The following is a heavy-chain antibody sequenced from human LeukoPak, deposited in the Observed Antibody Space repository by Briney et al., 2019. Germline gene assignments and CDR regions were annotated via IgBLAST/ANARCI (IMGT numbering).Heavy chain of an antibody. CDR2: IKSKTDGGTT. V-gene: IGHV3-15*01. D-gene: IGHD4-17*01. J-gene: IGHJ6*02. CDR3: TTSDSTTPVTTVDYHYGMDL. Sequence: PGGSLRLSCAASGFTFSNVWMSWVRQPPGRGLEWVGRIKSKTDGGTTDNAAPVKGRFTISRDDSRNMLYLEMNTLKVGDTAVYYCTTSDSTTPVTTVDYHYGMDLWGQGTTVTVSS. CDR1: GFTFSNVW.